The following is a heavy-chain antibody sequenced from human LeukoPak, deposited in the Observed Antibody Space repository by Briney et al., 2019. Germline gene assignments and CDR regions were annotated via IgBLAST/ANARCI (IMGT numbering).Heavy chain of an antibody. J-gene: IGHJ4*02. CDR2: IAHHGNNK. CDR3: AKDGSWSCTD. CDR1: GFTFSSSA. D-gene: IGHD2-8*02. V-gene: IGHV3-30*02. Sequence: PGGSLRLSCGASGFTFSSSAMHWVRPGPGKRLEWVAYIAHHGNNKYYADSVKGRFTISRDNSKGSLYLQMNSLRADDTAVYYCAKDGSWSCTDWGQGTLVRVSS.